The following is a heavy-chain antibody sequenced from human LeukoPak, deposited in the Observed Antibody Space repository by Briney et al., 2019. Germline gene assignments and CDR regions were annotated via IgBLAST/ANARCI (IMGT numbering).Heavy chain of an antibody. V-gene: IGHV4-59*01. D-gene: IGHD6-19*01. CDR1: GGSISNYY. CDR2: IYYSGNT. CDR3: VRENYSRGWYGKIDY. Sequence: PSETLSLTCTVSGGSISNYYWSWIRQPPGKGLEWIGYIYYSGNTNYNPSLKSRVTISVDTSKNQFSLKLSSVTAADTAVYYFVRENYSRGWYGKIDYWGQGTLVTVSS. J-gene: IGHJ4*02.